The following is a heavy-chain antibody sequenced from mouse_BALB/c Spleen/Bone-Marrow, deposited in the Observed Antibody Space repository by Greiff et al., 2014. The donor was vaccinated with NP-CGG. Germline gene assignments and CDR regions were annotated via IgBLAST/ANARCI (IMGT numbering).Heavy chain of an antibody. CDR2: IRLKSNNYAT. J-gene: IGHJ3*01. Sequence: EVNVVESGGGLVQPGGSMKLSCVASGFTFSNYWMNWVRQPPEKGLEWVAEIRLKSNNYATHYAESVKGRFTISRDDSKSSVYLQMNNLRAEDTGIYYCTTGFAYWGQGTLVTVSA. CDR3: TTGFAY. V-gene: IGHV6-6*02. CDR1: GFTFSNYW.